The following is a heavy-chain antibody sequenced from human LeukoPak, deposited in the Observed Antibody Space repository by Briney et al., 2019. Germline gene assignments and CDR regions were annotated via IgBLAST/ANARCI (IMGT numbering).Heavy chain of an antibody. CDR3: ARGSKVEFEGPYYYYYYMDV. CDR2: MNPNSGNT. V-gene: IGHV1-8*01. CDR1: GYTFTSYD. D-gene: IGHD3-16*01. J-gene: IGHJ6*03. Sequence: ASVKVSCKASGYTFTSYDINWVRQATGQGLEWMGWMNPNSGNTGYAQNFQGRVTMTKNTSISTAYMELSSLRSEDTAVYYCARGSKVEFEGPYYYYYYMDVWGKGTTVTISS.